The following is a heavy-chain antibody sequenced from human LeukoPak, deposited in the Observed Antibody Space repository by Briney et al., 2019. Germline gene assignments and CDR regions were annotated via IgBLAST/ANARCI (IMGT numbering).Heavy chain of an antibody. V-gene: IGHV4-34*01. CDR3: ARGPTISETGYFDF. D-gene: IGHD1-1*01. CDR2: INHRGDT. CDR1: GESFSAYY. Sequence: SETLSLTCAVYGESFSAYYWSWIRQSPGKGLEWIAEINHRGDTNYNPSVKSRVTISIDTSKNPFSLKVRSLTAADTAVYYCARGPTISETGYFDFWGQGTLVTVSS. J-gene: IGHJ4*03.